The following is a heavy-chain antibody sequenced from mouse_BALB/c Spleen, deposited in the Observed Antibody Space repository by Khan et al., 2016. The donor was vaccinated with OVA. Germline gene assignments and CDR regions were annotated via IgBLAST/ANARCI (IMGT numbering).Heavy chain of an antibody. J-gene: IGHJ2*01. CDR1: GYSITSDYA. D-gene: IGHD1-1*01. CDR2: ISYSGNT. Sequence: EVQLVESGPGLVKPSQSLPLTCTVTGYSITSDYAWNWIRQFPGNKLEWMGHISYSGNTKYNPSLKSRISITRDTSKNQFFLQLNSVTTEDTATYYCARIYGGDFDYWGQGTTLTVSS. CDR3: ARIYGGDFDY. V-gene: IGHV3-2*02.